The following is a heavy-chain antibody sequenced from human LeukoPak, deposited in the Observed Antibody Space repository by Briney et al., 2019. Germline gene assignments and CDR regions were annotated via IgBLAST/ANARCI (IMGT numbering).Heavy chain of an antibody. D-gene: IGHD3-9*01. CDR1: GFTFSSYA. V-gene: IGHV3-23*01. CDR2: ISGSGGST. Sequence: GGSLRLSCAASGFTFSSYAMSWVRQAPGKGLEWVSAISGSGGSTYYADYVKGRFTISRDNSKNTLYLQMNSLRAEDTAVYYCAKGPNYDILTGYSRFLDYWGQGTLVTVSS. J-gene: IGHJ4*02. CDR3: AKGPNYDILTGYSRFLDY.